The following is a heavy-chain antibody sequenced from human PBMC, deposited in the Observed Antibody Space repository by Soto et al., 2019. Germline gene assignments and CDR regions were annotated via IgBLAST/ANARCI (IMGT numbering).Heavy chain of an antibody. V-gene: IGHV4-4*02. Sequence: QVQLQESGPGLVKPSGTLSLTCAVSGGSISSSNWWSWVRQPPGKGLEWIGEIYHSGSTNYNPTLKSRVTISVDKSKNQFSLKLSSVTATDTAVYYCARDGTHYYDSSGTHNWFDPWGQGTLVTVSS. D-gene: IGHD3-22*01. CDR1: GGSISSSNW. CDR3: ARDGTHYYDSSGTHNWFDP. CDR2: IYHSGST. J-gene: IGHJ5*02.